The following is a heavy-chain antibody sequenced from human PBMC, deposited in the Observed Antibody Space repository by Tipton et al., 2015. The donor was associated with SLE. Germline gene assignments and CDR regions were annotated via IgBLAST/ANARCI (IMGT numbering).Heavy chain of an antibody. CDR2: INPSGGST. J-gene: IGHJ4*02. CDR3: ARDWQQPPFDY. CDR1: GYTFTSYY. D-gene: IGHD6-13*01. V-gene: IGHV1-46*01. Sequence: QLVQSGAEVKKPGASVKVSCKASGYTFTSYYIHWVRQAPGQGLEWMGIINPSGGSTSYALKFQGRVTMTRNTSTSTVYMELSSLRSDDTAVYYCARDWQQPPFDYWGQGTLVTVSS.